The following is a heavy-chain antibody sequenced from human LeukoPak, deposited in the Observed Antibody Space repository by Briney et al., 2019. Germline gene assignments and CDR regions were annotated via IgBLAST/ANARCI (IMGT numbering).Heavy chain of an antibody. CDR1: GFTFCSYG. Sequence: GGSLRLSCAASGFTFCSYGMHWVRQAPGEGLEWVAVISYDGSNKYYADSVKGRFTISRDNAKNSLYLQMNSLRAEDTALYYCAKARQLRYFDWLPDYWGQGTLVTVSS. V-gene: IGHV3-30*18. CDR2: ISYDGSNK. CDR3: AKARQLRYFDWLPDY. D-gene: IGHD3-9*01. J-gene: IGHJ4*02.